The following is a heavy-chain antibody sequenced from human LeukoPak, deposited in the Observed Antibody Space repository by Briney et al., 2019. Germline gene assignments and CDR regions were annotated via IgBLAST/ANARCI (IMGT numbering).Heavy chain of an antibody. V-gene: IGHV1-69*04. CDR1: GGTFSSYA. CDR3: ARDPYQPLLLSGFGWFDP. J-gene: IGHJ5*02. CDR2: IIPILGIA. Sequence: RASVKVSCKASGGTFSSYAISWVRQAPGQGLEWMGRIIPILGIANYAQKFQGRVTITADKSTSTAYMELSSLRSEDTAVYYCARDPYQPLLLSGFGWFDPWGQGTLVTVSS. D-gene: IGHD2-21*02.